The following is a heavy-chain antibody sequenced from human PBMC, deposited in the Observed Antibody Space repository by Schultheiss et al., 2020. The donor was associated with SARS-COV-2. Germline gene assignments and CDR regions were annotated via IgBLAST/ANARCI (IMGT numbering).Heavy chain of an antibody. CDR2: IYYSGST. D-gene: IGHD2-2*01. J-gene: IGHJ5*02. V-gene: IGHV4-39*01. Sequence: SETLSLTCTVSGGSISSSSYYWGWIRQPPGKGLEWTGSIYYSGSTYYNPSLKSRVTISVDTSKNQFSLKLTSVTAADAAVYYCARRLADCSSTTCQDTWFDPWGQGTLVTVSS. CDR1: GGSISSSSYY. CDR3: ARRLADCSSTTCQDTWFDP.